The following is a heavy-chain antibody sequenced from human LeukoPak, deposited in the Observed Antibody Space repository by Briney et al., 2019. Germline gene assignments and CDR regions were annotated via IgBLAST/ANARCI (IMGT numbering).Heavy chain of an antibody. J-gene: IGHJ4*02. Sequence: GALRLSCAASGFTVSSNYMRWVRQAPGKGLEWVSVIYSGGSTHYADSVKDRFTISRHNSENTLYLQMNSLRAEDTAVYYCAVAYSSNGYYPVDYWGQGTLVTVSS. V-gene: IGHV3-53*04. CDR2: IYSGGST. CDR3: AVAYSSNGYYPVDY. CDR1: GFTVSSNY. D-gene: IGHD3-22*01.